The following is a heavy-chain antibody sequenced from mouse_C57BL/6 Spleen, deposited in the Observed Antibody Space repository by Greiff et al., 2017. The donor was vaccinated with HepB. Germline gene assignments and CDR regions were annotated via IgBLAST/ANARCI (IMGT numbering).Heavy chain of an antibody. CDR2: ISDGGSYT. D-gene: IGHD5-5*01. CDR1: GFTFSSYA. V-gene: IGHV5-4*01. Sequence: EVQRVESGGGLVKPGGSLKLSCAASGFTFSSYAMSWVRQTPEKRLEWVATISDGGSYTYYPDNVKGRFTISRDNAKNNLYLQMSHLKSEDTAMYYCARGGLPSLFAYWGQGTLVTVSA. J-gene: IGHJ3*01. CDR3: ARGGLPSLFAY.